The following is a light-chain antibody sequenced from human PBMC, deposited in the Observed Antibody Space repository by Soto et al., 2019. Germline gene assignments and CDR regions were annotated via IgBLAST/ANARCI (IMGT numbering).Light chain of an antibody. CDR3: GTWDSSLSAVV. Sequence: QSVLTQPPSVSAAPGQKVTISCSGSSSNIGNDYVSWYQQLPGTVPKLLIYDNYKRPSGIPDRFSGSKSGTSATLGITGLQTGDEADYYCGTWDSSLSAVVFGGGTQLTVL. J-gene: IGLJ2*01. V-gene: IGLV1-51*01. CDR2: DNY. CDR1: SSNIGNDY.